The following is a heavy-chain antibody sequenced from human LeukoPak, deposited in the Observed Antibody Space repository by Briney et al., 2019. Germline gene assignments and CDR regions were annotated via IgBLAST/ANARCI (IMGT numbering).Heavy chain of an antibody. CDR1: GGSISSYY. CDR3: ARDTGYYDSSGYLFDY. J-gene: IGHJ4*02. D-gene: IGHD3-22*01. V-gene: IGHV4-59*01. CDR2: IYYSGST. Sequence: SETLSLTCAVSGGSISSYYWSWIRQPPGKGLEWIGYIYYSGSTNYNPSLTSRVTISVDTSKNQFSLKLSSVTAADTAVYYCARDTGYYDSSGYLFDYWGQGTLVTVSS.